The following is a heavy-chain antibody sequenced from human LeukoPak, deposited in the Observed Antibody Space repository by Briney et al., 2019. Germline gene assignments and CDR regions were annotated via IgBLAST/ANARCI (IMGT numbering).Heavy chain of an antibody. CDR3: ARGGVVPTYYFDY. CDR2: ISSSSSYI. D-gene: IGHD3-3*01. V-gene: IGHV3-21*01. Sequence: GGSLRLSCAASGFTFSSYSMNWVRQAPGKGLEWVSSISSSSSYIYYADSVKGRFTISRDNAKNSLYLQMNSLRAEDTAVYYCARGGVVPTYYFDYWGQGTLVTVSS. CDR1: GFTFSSYS. J-gene: IGHJ4*02.